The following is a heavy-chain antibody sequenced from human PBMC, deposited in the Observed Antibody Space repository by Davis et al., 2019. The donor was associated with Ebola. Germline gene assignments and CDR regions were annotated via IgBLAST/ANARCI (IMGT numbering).Heavy chain of an antibody. CDR1: GYSFTSYW. D-gene: IGHD1-26*01. V-gene: IGHV5-10-1*01. J-gene: IGHJ6*02. Sequence: KVSCKGSGYSFTSYWISWVRQMPGKGLEWMGRIDPSDSYTNYSPSFQGHVTISADKSISTAYLQWSSLKASDTAMYYCARFIGYYYGMDVWGQGTTDTVSS. CDR2: IDPSDSYT. CDR3: ARFIGYYYGMDV.